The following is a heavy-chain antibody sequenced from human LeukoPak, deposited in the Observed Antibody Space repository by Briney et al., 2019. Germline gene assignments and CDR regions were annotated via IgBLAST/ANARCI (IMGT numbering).Heavy chain of an antibody. CDR1: GFTFSSYW. CDR3: AKDPKARYSSGWYYFDY. CDR2: ISGSGGST. Sequence: GGSLRLSCAASGFTFSSYWMHWVRQAPGKGLEWVSAISGSGGSTYYADSVKGRFTISRDNSKNTLYLQKNSLRAEDTAVYYCAKDPKARYSSGWYYFDYWGQGTLVTVSS. D-gene: IGHD6-19*01. J-gene: IGHJ4*02. V-gene: IGHV3-23*01.